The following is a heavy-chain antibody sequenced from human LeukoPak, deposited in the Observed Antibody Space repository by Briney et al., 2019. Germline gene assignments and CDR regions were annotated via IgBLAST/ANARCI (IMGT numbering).Heavy chain of an antibody. CDR3: VRSSSWSNFDY. D-gene: IGHD6-13*01. J-gene: IGHJ4*02. CDR2: IKEDGSEK. Sequence: PGGSLRLSCAASGFTFSSYWMSWVRQAPVKGLEWVANIKEDGSEKHYVDSVKGRFTTSRDNAKNSLYLQMSSLRGDDTAVYYCVRSSSWSNFDYWGQGTLVTVSS. V-gene: IGHV3-7*05. CDR1: GFTFSSYW.